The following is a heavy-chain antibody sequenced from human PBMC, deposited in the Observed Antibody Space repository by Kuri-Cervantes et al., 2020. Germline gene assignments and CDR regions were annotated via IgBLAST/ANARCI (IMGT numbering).Heavy chain of an antibody. V-gene: IGHV3-7*03. CDR3: ARHLDISCSGGSCYKVDAFDT. J-gene: IGHJ3*02. Sequence: GESLKISCAASGFTFRNYGMHWVRQAPGKGLEWVANIKYNAKYKHYVDSVTGRFTISRDNAKNSLFLQMNSLRVDDTAVYYRARHLDISCSGGSCYKVDAFDTWGQGTMVTVSS. CDR1: GFTFRNYG. CDR2: IKYNAKYK. D-gene: IGHD2-15*01.